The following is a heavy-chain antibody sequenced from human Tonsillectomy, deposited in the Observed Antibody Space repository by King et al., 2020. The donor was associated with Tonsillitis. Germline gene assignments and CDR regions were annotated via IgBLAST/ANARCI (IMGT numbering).Heavy chain of an antibody. V-gene: IGHV1-46*01. CDR1: GYTFTSYY. J-gene: IGHJ5*02. CDR2: INPSGGTT. D-gene: IGHD2-2*01. CDR3: ARGRPCSSASCYGGSWFDP. Sequence: QVQLVESGAEVKKPGASVKVSCKASGYTFTSYYMHWVRQAPGQGLEWMGMINPSGGTTSYAQKFQGRVTMTRDTSTNTVYMELSSLRSEDTAVYYCARGRPCSSASCYGGSWFDPWGQGTLVTVCS.